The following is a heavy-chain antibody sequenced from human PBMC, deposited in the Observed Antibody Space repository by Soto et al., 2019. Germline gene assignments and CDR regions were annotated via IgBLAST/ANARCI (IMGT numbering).Heavy chain of an antibody. D-gene: IGHD4-17*01. CDR2: ISGSGGST. V-gene: IGHV3-23*01. CDR1: GFTFSSYA. J-gene: IGHJ4*02. Sequence: EVQLLESGGGLVQPGGSLRLSCAASGFTFSSYAMSWVRQAPGKGLEWVSAISGSGGSTYYADSVKGGFTTSRDNSKNTLYLQMNSLRAEDTAVYYCAKDLYGDYTVAGYWGQGTLVTVSS. CDR3: AKDLYGDYTVAGY.